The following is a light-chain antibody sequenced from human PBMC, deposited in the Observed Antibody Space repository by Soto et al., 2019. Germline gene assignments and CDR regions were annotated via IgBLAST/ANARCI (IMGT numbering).Light chain of an antibody. CDR2: LEGGGSY. CDR3: EIWESNILV. Sequence: QSVLPQSSSASASLGSWVMLTCTLSSGHSSYIIAWHQQQPGKAPRYLMRLEGGGSYNKGSGVPDRFSGSSSGADRYLTISNLQFEEEADYDCEIWESNILVFGGGTKLTVL. J-gene: IGLJ2*01. V-gene: IGLV4-60*02. CDR1: SGHSSYI.